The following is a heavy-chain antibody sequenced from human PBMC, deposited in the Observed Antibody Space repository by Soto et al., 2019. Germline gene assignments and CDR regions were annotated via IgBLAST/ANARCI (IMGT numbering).Heavy chain of an antibody. D-gene: IGHD6-13*01. CDR1: GFTFSSYG. CDR2: ISYDGSNK. V-gene: IGHV3-30*18. Sequence: GGSLRLSCAASGFTFSSYGMHWVRQAPGKGLEWVAVISYDGSNKYYADSVKGRFTISRDNSKNTLYLQMNSLRAEDTAVYYCAKDRSSSWYFAETWGQGTLVTVSS. J-gene: IGHJ5*02. CDR3: AKDRSSSWYFAET.